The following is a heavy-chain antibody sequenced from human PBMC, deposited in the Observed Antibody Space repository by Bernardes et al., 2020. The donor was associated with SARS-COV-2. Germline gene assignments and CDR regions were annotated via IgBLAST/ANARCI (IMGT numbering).Heavy chain of an antibody. CDR2: INHDGRTT. V-gene: IGHV3-74*01. D-gene: IGHD2-21*02. J-gene: IGHJ4*02. CDR3: VRDDGDFGLDF. CDR1: GFIFSSFV. Sequence: GGSLRLSCAASGFIFSSFVMHWVRQTPGKGLIWVSRINHDGRTTTYADSVKGRFTVSRDNAKNTLYLQVDSLRAEDTAVYYCVRDDGDFGLDFWGQGTLVTVSS.